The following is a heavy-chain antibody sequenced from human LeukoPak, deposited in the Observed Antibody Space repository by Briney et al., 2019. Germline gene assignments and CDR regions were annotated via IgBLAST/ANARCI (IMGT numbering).Heavy chain of an antibody. CDR1: GGSISSYY. J-gene: IGHJ4*02. V-gene: IGHV4-4*07. CDR3: ARGGSSGYDEGTFDH. D-gene: IGHD5-12*01. Sequence: SETLSLTCTVSGGSISSYYWSWIRQPAGKGLEWIGRIYTSGSTNYNPSLKSRVTMSVDTSKNHFSLKLTSVTAADTAVYYCARGGSSGYDEGTFDHWGQGTLVTVSS. CDR2: IYTSGST.